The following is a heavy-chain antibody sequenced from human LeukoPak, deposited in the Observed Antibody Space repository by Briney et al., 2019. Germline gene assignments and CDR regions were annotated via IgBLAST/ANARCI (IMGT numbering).Heavy chain of an antibody. CDR1: AFTFSYYV. CDR3: VRDQHDFMIGYPYFDY. J-gene: IGHJ4*02. CDR2: ITGSGGNT. V-gene: IGHV3-23*01. D-gene: IGHD3-9*01. Sequence: GGSLRLSCAASAFTFSYYVMRWVRQPPGKGLEWVSTITGSGGNTYYADSVKGRCTISRDNSRNTLYLQMNSLRAYDTAVYFCVRDQHDFMIGYPYFDYWGQGTRVTVSS.